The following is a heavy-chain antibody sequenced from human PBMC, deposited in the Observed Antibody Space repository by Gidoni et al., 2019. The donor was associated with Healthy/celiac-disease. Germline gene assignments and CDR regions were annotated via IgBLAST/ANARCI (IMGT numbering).Heavy chain of an antibody. CDR3: ARVVKRVVRGVIIVGALGY. CDR2: MNPNSGNT. CDR1: GYTFTSYV. Sequence: QVQLVQSGAEVKKPGASVKVSCKASGYTFTSYVINWVRQATGQGLEWMGWMNPNSGNTGYAQKFQGRVTMTRNTSISTAYMELSSLRSEDTAVYYCARVVKRVVRGVIIVGALGYWGQGTLVTVSS. D-gene: IGHD3-10*01. V-gene: IGHV1-8*01. J-gene: IGHJ4*02.